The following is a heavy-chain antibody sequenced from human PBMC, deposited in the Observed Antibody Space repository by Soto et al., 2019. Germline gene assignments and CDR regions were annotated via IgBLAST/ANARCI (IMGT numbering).Heavy chain of an antibody. CDR3: AKVGDYYGSGSQVFDY. CDR1: GFTFSSYG. D-gene: IGHD3-10*01. V-gene: IGHV3-30*18. J-gene: IGHJ4*02. Sequence: GGSLRLSCAASGFTFSSYGMHWVRQAPGKGLEWVAVISYDGSNKYYADSVKGRFTISRDNSKNTLYLQMNSLRAEDTAVYYCAKVGDYYGSGSQVFDYWGQGTLVTVSS. CDR2: ISYDGSNK.